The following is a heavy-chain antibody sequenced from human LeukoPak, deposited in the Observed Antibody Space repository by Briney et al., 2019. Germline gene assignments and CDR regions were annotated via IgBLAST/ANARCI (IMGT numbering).Heavy chain of an antibody. CDR2: IYYSGST. D-gene: IGHD3-22*01. Sequence: PSETLSLTCTVSGGSISSGDYYWSWIRQPPGKGLEWIGYIYYSGSTYYNPSLKSRVTISVDTSKNQFSLKLSSVTAADTAVYCCARRRITMSFDIWGQGTMVTVSS. J-gene: IGHJ3*02. V-gene: IGHV4-30-4*01. CDR1: GGSISSGDYY. CDR3: ARRRITMSFDI.